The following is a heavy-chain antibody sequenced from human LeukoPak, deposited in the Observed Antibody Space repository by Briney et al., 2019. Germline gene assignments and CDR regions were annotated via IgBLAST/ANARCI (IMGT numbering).Heavy chain of an antibody. CDR1: GFTFSSNY. CDR3: ARDHSGDGYNFDY. V-gene: IGHV3-53*01. CDR2: IYSGGST. D-gene: IGHD5-24*01. J-gene: IGHJ4*02. Sequence: GGSLRLSCAASGFTFSSNYMSWVRQAPGKGLEWVSVIYSGGSTYYADSVKSRFTISRDNSKNTLYLQMNSLRAEDTAVYYCARDHSGDGYNFDYWGQGTLVTVSS.